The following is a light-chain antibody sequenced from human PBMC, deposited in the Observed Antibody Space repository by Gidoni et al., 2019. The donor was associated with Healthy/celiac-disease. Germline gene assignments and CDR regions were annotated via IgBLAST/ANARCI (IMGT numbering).Light chain of an antibody. J-gene: IGKJ4*01. CDR2: DAS. Sequence: DIQMTQSPSSLSASVGDRVTITCQASQGISNYLNWYQQTPGKAPKLLISDASNLENGVPSRFSGSGSGTYFTFTISSLQPEYIATYYCQHYDNLPLTFGGGTKVEIK. V-gene: IGKV1-33*01. CDR3: QHYDNLPLT. CDR1: QGISNY.